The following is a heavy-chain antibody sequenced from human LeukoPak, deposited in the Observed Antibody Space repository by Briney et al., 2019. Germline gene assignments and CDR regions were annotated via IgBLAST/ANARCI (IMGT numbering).Heavy chain of an antibody. Sequence: GGSLRLSCAASGFTFDDYAMHWVRQAPGKGLEWVSGVTWNSDTIGYVDSVMGRFTISRDNAKNSLYLQMNNLRAEDTALYYCTKDISVGATPYYFDYWGQGTLVTVSS. CDR3: TKDISVGATPYYFDY. CDR2: VTWNSDTI. V-gene: IGHV3-9*01. D-gene: IGHD1-26*01. J-gene: IGHJ4*02. CDR1: GFTFDDYA.